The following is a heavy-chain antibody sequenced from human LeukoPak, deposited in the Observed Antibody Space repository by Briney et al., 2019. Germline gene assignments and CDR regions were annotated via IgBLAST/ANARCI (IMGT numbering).Heavy chain of an antibody. CDR1: AFTFSDSY. CDR2: ISRSGSTI. CDR3: ARDGGYSSDSSVDH. J-gene: IGHJ4*02. D-gene: IGHD3-22*01. Sequence: GGSLRLSCAASAFTFSDSYMSWISQAPGKGLEWVSYISRSGSTIYYGGSVKGSFTISRDNAKNSLYLQMHSLRAEDTDVYYCARDGGYSSDSSVDHWGQGTQVSVSS. V-gene: IGHV3-11*01.